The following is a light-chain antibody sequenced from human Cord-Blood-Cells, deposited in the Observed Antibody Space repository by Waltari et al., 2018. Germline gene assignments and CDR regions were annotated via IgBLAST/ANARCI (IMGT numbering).Light chain of an antibody. J-gene: IGLJ1*01. CDR1: SSDVGSYNL. Sequence: QSALTQPASVSGSPGQSITISCTGTSSDVGSYNLVSWYQQHPGKAPKLRIYEGSKRPSGVSYRFSGSKSGNAASLTISGLQAEDEADYYCCSYAGSSTFVFGTGTKVTVL. CDR3: CSYAGSSTFV. CDR2: EGS. V-gene: IGLV2-23*03.